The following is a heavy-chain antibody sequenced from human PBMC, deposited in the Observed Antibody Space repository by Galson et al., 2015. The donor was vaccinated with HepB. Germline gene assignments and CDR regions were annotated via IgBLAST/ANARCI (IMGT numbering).Heavy chain of an antibody. CDR1: GFTFSSYS. Sequence: SLRLSCAASGFTFSSYSMNWVRQAPGKGLEWVSSISSSGNHIDYGDSMKGRFTISRDNAENSLHLQMNSLRVEDTAVYYCAREGVAGTYWGQGTLVTVSS. J-gene: IGHJ4*02. CDR2: ISSSGNHI. CDR3: AREGVAGTY. V-gene: IGHV3-21*01. D-gene: IGHD6-19*01.